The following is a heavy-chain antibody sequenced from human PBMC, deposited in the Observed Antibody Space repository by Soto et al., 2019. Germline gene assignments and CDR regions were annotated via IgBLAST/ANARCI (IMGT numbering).Heavy chain of an antibody. V-gene: IGHV1-18*01. J-gene: IGHJ4*02. CDR3: ARDLPPVDY. CDR2: ISAYNGNT. CDR1: GYTFSSYH. Sequence: QIQLVQSGAEVKKPGASVKVSCKASGYTFSSYHITWVRQAPGQGLELMGWISAYNGNTNYAQNLQGRVTMTAAPSTSTAYMELRSLRSDDTAVYYCARDLPPVDYWGQGTLVTVSS.